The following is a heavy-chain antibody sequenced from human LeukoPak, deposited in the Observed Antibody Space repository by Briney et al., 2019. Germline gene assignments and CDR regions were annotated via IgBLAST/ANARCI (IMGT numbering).Heavy chain of an antibody. Sequence: GGSLRLSCAASGFTFSTYSMNWVRQAPGEGLEWVSYISSSSSAIYFADSVKGRFTISRDNAKNSLYLQMNSLRVEDTAVYYCARGRDLFDSWGQGTLVTVSS. CDR3: ARGRDLFDS. CDR1: GFTFSTYS. J-gene: IGHJ4*02. V-gene: IGHV3-48*04. CDR2: ISSSSSAI.